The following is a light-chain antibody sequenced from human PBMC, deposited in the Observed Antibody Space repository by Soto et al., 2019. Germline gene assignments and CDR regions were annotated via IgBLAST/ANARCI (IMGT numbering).Light chain of an antibody. J-gene: IGLJ2*01. CDR3: GTWDSSLNGVV. V-gene: IGLV1-51*01. CDR2: DNN. Sequence: QSVLTQPPSVSAAPGQRVTISCSGSSSNIGNNYVSWYRQLPGTAPKLLIYDNNRRPSGISDRFSGSKSGTSATLDITGLQTGDEAEYYCGTWDSSLNGVVFGGGTKLTVL. CDR1: SSNIGNNY.